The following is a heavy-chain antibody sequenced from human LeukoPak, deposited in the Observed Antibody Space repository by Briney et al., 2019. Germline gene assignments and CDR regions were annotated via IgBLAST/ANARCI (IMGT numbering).Heavy chain of an antibody. CDR1: GGSISTYY. CDR2: ISYSGST. D-gene: IGHD3-22*01. Sequence: SETLSLTCTVSGGSISTYYWSWIRQPPGKGLEWIGYISYSGSTNYNPSLKSRLTISVDTSKNQSSLKLNSVTAADTAVYYCARVISPGSWLEAFHIWGQGTMVTVSS. J-gene: IGHJ3*02. CDR3: ARVISPGSWLEAFHI. V-gene: IGHV4-59*01.